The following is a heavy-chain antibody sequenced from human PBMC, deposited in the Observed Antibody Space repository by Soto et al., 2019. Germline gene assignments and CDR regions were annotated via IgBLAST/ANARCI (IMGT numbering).Heavy chain of an antibody. CDR3: ARDTMPELPGPYFYY. V-gene: IGHV1-69*13. Sequence: ASVKVSCKASGGTFSSYAISWVRQAPGQGLEWMGGIIPIFGTANYAQKFQGRVTITADESTSTAYMELSSLRSEDTAVYYCARDTMPELPGPYFYYWGQGTLVTVSS. D-gene: IGHD1-7*01. CDR1: GGTFSSYA. J-gene: IGHJ4*02. CDR2: IIPIFGTA.